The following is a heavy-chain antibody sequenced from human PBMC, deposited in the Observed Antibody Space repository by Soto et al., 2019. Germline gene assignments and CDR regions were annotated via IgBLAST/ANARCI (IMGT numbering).Heavy chain of an antibody. V-gene: IGHV4-39*01. Sequence: QVQLQESGPGLVKPSETLSLTCTVSGGSISSSSYYWGWVRQPPGKVLEWIGTINHSGNTSYNPSLQSRVTISGDTSKHQFSLKLRSVTAADTAVYYCASLILRFLEWLSPFDYWGRGTLVTVSS. CDR3: ASLILRFLEWLSPFDY. D-gene: IGHD3-3*01. CDR1: GGSISSSSYY. J-gene: IGHJ4*02. CDR2: INHSGNT.